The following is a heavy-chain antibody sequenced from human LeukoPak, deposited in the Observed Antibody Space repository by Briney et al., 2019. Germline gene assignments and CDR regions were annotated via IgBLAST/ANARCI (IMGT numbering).Heavy chain of an antibody. CDR3: ARGLSYAVAYGGY. CDR2: INRDGTGT. CDR1: GFIFSDYW. D-gene: IGHD6-19*01. V-gene: IGHV3-74*01. J-gene: IGHJ4*02. Sequence: PGGSLRLSCAPSGFIFSDYWFHWVRQTPGQGLVWVAAINRDGTGTSHADSVRGRFTVSRDNAKNTLYLQLNSLRADDTAVYYCARGLSYAVAYGGYWGQGTLVTVSS.